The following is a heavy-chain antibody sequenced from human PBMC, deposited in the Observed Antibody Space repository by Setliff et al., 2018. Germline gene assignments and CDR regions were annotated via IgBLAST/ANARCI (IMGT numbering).Heavy chain of an antibody. Sequence: PGGSLRLSCAASGFTFSIYWMHWVRQVPGKGLEWVAYISSSGSLIYYPDSVKGRFTISRDNAKKSVDLQMNSLRAEDTAVYYCATKAVAGTGGQGTLVTVSS. J-gene: IGHJ4*02. CDR1: GFTFSIYW. CDR3: ATKAVAGT. D-gene: IGHD6-19*01. CDR2: ISSSGSLI. V-gene: IGHV3-11*01.